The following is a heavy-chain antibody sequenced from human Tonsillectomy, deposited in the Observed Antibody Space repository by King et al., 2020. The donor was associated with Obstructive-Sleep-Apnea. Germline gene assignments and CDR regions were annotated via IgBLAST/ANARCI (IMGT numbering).Heavy chain of an antibody. D-gene: IGHD5-24*01. CDR1: GYSFTTYW. CDR2: IDPSDSYA. J-gene: IGHJ4*02. CDR3: ARHPGGGPDNYYFDF. Sequence: VQLVESGAEVKKPGESLRISCKGSGYSFTTYWISWVRQMPGKGLEWMGTIDPSDSYANYSPSFQGHVTISADKSISTASLQWSSLKASDTAMYYCARHPGGGPDNYYFDFWGQGTLVTVSS. V-gene: IGHV5-10-1*03.